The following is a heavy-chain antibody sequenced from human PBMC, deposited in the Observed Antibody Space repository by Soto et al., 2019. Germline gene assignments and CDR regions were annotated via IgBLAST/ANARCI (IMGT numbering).Heavy chain of an antibody. V-gene: IGHV1-46*01. CDR3: STVDSRETSPFYR. D-gene: IGHD6-13*01. CDR1: GYIFTSYY. CDR2: INPFDGSR. J-gene: IGHJ5*02. Sequence: ASVKVSCKASGYIFTSYYIHWVRQAPGQGLEWMGWINPFDGSRIFAQSFQVRVTMTRDTSTSTVYLEVSSLRSEDTPVYDCSTVDSRETSPFYRWGQETLVRISS.